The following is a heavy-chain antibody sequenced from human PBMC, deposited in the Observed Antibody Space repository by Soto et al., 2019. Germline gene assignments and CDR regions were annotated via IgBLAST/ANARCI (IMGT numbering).Heavy chain of an antibody. V-gene: IGHV3-23*01. CDR2: ISGSGGST. Sequence: PGGSMRVSCAASGFHFSSYGMSWVRKAPGKGLEWVSAISGSGGSTYYADSVKGRFTISRDNSKNTLYLQMNSLRAEDTAVYYCAKTLYYYDSSGYQWGQGTLVTVSS. CDR3: AKTLYYYDSSGYQ. D-gene: IGHD3-22*01. J-gene: IGHJ4*02. CDR1: GFHFSSYG.